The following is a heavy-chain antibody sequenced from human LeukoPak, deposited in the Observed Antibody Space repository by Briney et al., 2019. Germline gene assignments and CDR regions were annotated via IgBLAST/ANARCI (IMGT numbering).Heavy chain of an antibody. D-gene: IGHD3-10*01. CDR1: VGTFSSYA. CDR3: ARDQSDYGSVSYYGGLTFDY. V-gene: IGHV1-69*04. CDR2: ISPILGIA. J-gene: IGHJ4*02. Sequence: SVKVSCKASVGTFSSYAISWVRQAPGQGLEWMGRISPILGIANYAQKFQGRVTITADKSTSTAYMELSSLRSEDTAVYYCARDQSDYGSVSYYGGLTFDYWGQGTLVTVSS.